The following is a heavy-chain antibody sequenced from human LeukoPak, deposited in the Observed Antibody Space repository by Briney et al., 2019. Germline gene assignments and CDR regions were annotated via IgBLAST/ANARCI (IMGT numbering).Heavy chain of an antibody. Sequence: GGSLRLSCAASGFTFSSYGMHWVRQAPGKGLEWVAVISYDGSNKYYADSVKGRFTISRDNSKNSLYLLMNSLRAEDTAVYYCAKDPGRQQLVLGMDYWGQGTLVTVSS. D-gene: IGHD6-13*01. V-gene: IGHV3-30*18. CDR3: AKDPGRQQLVLGMDY. J-gene: IGHJ4*02. CDR1: GFTFSSYG. CDR2: ISYDGSNK.